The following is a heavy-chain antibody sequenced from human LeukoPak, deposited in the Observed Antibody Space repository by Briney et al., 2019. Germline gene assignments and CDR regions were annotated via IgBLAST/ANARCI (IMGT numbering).Heavy chain of an antibody. J-gene: IGHJ4*02. CDR3: AKGRSIAVAGNSGFDY. V-gene: IGHV3-23*01. CDR2: ISGSSGST. Sequence: GGSLRLSCAASGFTFSSYAMSWVRQAPGKGLEWVSGISGSSGSTYYADSVKGRFTISRDNSKNTLYLQMNSLRAEDTAVYYCAKGRSIAVAGNSGFDYWGQGTQVTVSS. CDR1: GFTFSSYA. D-gene: IGHD6-19*01.